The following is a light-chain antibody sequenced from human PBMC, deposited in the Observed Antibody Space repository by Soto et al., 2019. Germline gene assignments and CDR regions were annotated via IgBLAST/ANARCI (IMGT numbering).Light chain of an antibody. V-gene: IGKV3-15*01. CDR2: GAS. J-gene: IGKJ4*01. CDR1: QDIRSS. Sequence: ILITQSPATLSVSPGERVTLSCRASQDIRSSLAWYQQKPGQAPRLLIYGASIRDTGVPATFRGSGSGTEFTLSISRLQSEHLAVYYCQQDSSWPLTFGGGTKVDIK. CDR3: QQDSSWPLT.